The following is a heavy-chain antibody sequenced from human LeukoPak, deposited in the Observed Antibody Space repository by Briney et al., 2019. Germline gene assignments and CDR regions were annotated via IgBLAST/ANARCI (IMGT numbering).Heavy chain of an antibody. J-gene: IGHJ4*02. V-gene: IGHV1-69*04. CDR2: IIPNLGTT. Sequence: SAKVSCKASGGTSNSHAISWVRQAPGQGLEWMGRIIPNLGTTNRAQNFQDRVTLTADKSTNTAYMELTSLTSDDTAVYYCATANDGGSYQWGDFFDFWGQGTLVTVSS. CDR3: ATANDGGSYQWGDFFDF. D-gene: IGHD3-16*02. CDR1: GGTSNSHA.